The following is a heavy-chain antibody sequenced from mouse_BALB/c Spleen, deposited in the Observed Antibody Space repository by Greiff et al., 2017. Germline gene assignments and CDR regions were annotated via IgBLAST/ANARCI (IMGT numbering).Heavy chain of an antibody. J-gene: IGHJ1*01. CDR2: IWAGGST. D-gene: IGHD1-1*01. Sequence: QVQLQQSGPGLVAPSQSLSITCTVSGFSLTSYGVHWVRQPPGKGLEWLGVIWAGGSTNYNSALMSRLSISKDNSKSQVFLKMNSLQTDDTAMYYCASYYYGSSYWYFDVWGAGTTVTVSS. CDR3: ASYYYGSSYWYFDV. V-gene: IGHV2-9*02. CDR1: GFSLTSYG.